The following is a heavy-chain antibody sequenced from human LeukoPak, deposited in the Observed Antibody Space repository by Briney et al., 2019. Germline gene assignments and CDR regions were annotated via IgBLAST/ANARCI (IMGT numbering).Heavy chain of an antibody. Sequence: SETLSLTCTVSGGSISSSSYYWGWIRQPPGKGLEWIGSIYYSGSTYYNPSLKSRVTISVDTSKNQFSPKLSSVTAADTAVYYCARHPTRYYDFWSGYFPFDYWGQGTLVTVSS. CDR2: IYYSGST. V-gene: IGHV4-39*01. CDR3: ARHPTRYYDFWSGYFPFDY. CDR1: GGSISSSSYY. J-gene: IGHJ4*02. D-gene: IGHD3-3*01.